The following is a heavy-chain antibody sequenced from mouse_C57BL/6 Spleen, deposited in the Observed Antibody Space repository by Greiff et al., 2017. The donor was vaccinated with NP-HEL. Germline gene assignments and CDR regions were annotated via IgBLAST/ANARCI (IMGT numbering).Heavy chain of an antibody. Sequence: VQLKESGAELVRPGASVKLSCTASGFNIKDDYMHWVKQRPEQGLEWIGWIDPENGDTEYASKFQGKATITADTSSNTAYLQLSSLTSEDTAVYYCTKTAQSAWFAYWGQGTLVTVSA. D-gene: IGHD3-2*02. J-gene: IGHJ3*01. CDR1: GFNIKDDY. V-gene: IGHV14-4*01. CDR2: IDPENGDT. CDR3: TKTAQSAWFAY.